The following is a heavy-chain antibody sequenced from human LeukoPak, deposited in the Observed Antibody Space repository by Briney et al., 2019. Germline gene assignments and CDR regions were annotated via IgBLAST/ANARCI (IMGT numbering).Heavy chain of an antibody. Sequence: GGSLRLSCAASGFTFSRYCMSWVRQAPGKGLEWVANIKVDGNEKYYVDSVKGRFTISRDNSKNTLYLQMNGLRPEDTAVYFCAKDWGNKFASGTSYLDSWGQGTLVTVSS. CDR3: AKDWGNKFASGTSYLDS. J-gene: IGHJ4*02. D-gene: IGHD2/OR15-2a*01. V-gene: IGHV3-7*01. CDR2: IKVDGNEK. CDR1: GFTFSRYC.